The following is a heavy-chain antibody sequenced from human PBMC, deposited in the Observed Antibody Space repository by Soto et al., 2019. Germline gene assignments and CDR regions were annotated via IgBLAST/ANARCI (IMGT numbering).Heavy chain of an antibody. CDR2: IYYSGST. CDR1: GGSISSGGYY. V-gene: IGHV4-31*03. J-gene: IGHJ4*02. D-gene: IGHD5-18*01. Sequence: SETLSLTCTVSGGSISSGGYYWSWTRQHPGKGLEWIGYIYYSGSTYYNPSLKSRVTISVDTSKNQFSLKLSSVTAADTAVYYCARVRSYGAYYFDYWGQGTLVTVSS. CDR3: ARVRSYGAYYFDY.